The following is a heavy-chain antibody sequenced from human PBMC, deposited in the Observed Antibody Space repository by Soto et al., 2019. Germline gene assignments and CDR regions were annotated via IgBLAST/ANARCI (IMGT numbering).Heavy chain of an antibody. J-gene: IGHJ6*02. CDR2: IYHSGST. V-gene: IGHV4-4*02. CDR1: GGSISSSNW. D-gene: IGHD3-10*01. CDR3: ARVSGSYYYGMDV. Sequence: QVQLQESGPGLVKPSGTLSLTCAVSGGSISSSNWWSWVRQPPGKGLEWIGEIYHSGSTNYNPSLQRRATXSXDXXNNQFSLTLSSVTAADTAVYYCARVSGSYYYGMDVWGQGTTVTVSS.